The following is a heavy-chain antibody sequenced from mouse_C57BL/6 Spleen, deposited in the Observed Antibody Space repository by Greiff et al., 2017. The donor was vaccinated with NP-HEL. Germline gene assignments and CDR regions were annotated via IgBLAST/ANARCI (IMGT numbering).Heavy chain of an antibody. J-gene: IGHJ1*03. D-gene: IGHD1-1*01. Sequence: EVKLVESGEGLVKPGGSLKLSCAASGFTFSSYAMSWVRQTPEKRLEWVAYISSGGDYIYYADTVKGRFTISRDNARNTLYLQMSSLKSEETAMYYCTRASTTVVARYFDVWGTGTTVTVSS. CDR1: GFTFSSYA. V-gene: IGHV5-9-1*02. CDR3: TRASTTVVARYFDV. CDR2: ISSGGDYI.